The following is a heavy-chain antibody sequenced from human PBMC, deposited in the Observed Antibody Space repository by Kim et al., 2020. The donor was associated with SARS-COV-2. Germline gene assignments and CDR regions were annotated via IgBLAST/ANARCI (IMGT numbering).Heavy chain of an antibody. V-gene: IGHV4-31*03. CDR3: ARGVGLKAYDFWSGYYIGFDP. J-gene: IGHJ5*02. Sequence: SETLSLTCTVSGGSISSGGYYWSWIRQHPGKGLEWIGYIYYSGSTYYNPSLKSRVTISVDTSKNQFSLKLSSVTAADTAVYYCARGVGLKAYDFWSGYYIGFDPWGQGTLVTVSS. D-gene: IGHD3-3*01. CDR1: GGSISSGGYY. CDR2: IYYSGST.